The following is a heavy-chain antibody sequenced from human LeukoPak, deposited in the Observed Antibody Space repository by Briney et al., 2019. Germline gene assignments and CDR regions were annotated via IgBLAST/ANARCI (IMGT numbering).Heavy chain of an antibody. CDR1: GFTFSSYD. J-gene: IGHJ4*02. Sequence: PGGSPRLSSAASGFTFSSYDLNWVRQAPGKGVAWISYISSTGLTIHYAGSVKGRFTISRDTATNSLFVQMNSLRAEDTAVYYCARVHTSVTTLDSWGQGTLVTVSS. CDR3: ARVHTSVTTLDS. V-gene: IGHV3-48*03. D-gene: IGHD4-17*01. CDR2: ISSTGLTI.